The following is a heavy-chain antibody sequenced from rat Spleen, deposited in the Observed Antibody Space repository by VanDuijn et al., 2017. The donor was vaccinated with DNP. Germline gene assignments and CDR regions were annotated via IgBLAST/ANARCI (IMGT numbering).Heavy chain of an antibody. CDR1: GFTFSDYG. D-gene: IGHD1-6*01. CDR2: SDYEGGST. J-gene: IGHJ1*01. V-gene: IGHV5-20*01. Sequence: EVQLVESGGGLEKPGRSMKLSCAASGFTFSDYGMAWVLQAPSTRLERVASSDYEGGSTSYRDSVKGRFTISRDNEKSILYLQMDSLRSEDTATYYCAKTIYAYYGYNWFFDFWGPGTMVTVSS. CDR3: AKTIYAYYGYNWFFDF.